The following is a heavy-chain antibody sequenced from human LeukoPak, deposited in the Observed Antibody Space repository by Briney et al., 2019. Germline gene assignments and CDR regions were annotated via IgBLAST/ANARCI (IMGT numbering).Heavy chain of an antibody. CDR2: IYYNGNT. CDR1: GGSISNYY. J-gene: IGHJ4*02. Sequence: SETLSLTCTVSGGSISNYYWGWIRQPPGKGLEWIGYIYYNGNTNYNPSLKSRVTISVDTSKNQFSLKLTSMTAADTAEYYCARYSGLNGDYFDYWGQGTLVTVSS. D-gene: IGHD2-21*01. V-gene: IGHV4-59*08. CDR3: ARYSGLNGDYFDY.